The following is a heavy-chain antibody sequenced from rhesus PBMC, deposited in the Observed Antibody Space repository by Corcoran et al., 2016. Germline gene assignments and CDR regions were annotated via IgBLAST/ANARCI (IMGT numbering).Heavy chain of an antibody. Sequence: QLQLQESGPGLVKPSETLSVTCAVSGGSISSSYWSWIRQAQGKGAEWLGYIYGSGSSTNYNPSLKSRVTLSVDTSKNQLSLKLSSVTTADTAVYYCARDRGPGAYWGQGVLVTVSS. CDR3: ARDRGPGAY. CDR1: GGSISSSY. D-gene: IGHD3-9*01. V-gene: IGHV4-169*02. J-gene: IGHJ4*01. CDR2: IYGSGSST.